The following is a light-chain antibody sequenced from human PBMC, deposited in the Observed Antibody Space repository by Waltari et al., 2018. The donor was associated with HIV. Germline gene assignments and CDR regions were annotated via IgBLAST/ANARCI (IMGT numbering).Light chain of an antibody. CDR1: NSDIGKYNL. Sequence: QSALTQPASVSGSPGKSITISCTGTNSDIGKYNLVSWYQQHPGKVPKVLIFEVTTRPSGISHRFSGSKSDNTASLTISGLQAEDEADYYCSSYATGNTYVFGTGTSVTVL. CDR3: SSYATGNTYV. CDR2: EVT. J-gene: IGLJ1*01. V-gene: IGLV2-23*02.